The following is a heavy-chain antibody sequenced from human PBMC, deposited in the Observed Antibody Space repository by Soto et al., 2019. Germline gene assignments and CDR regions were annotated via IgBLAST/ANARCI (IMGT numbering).Heavy chain of an antibody. J-gene: IGHJ3*02. V-gene: IGHV4-34*01. D-gene: IGHD1-1*01. CDR3: ARVERGTATTVVDAFDI. CDR2: MSHSGGT. Sequence: SETLSLTCAVYGGFVTIGSYYWSWILHPPGKGLEWIGEMSHSGGTHFNPSLKSRVTISVDTSKNQFTLKMSSVTAADTALYYCARVERGTATTVVDAFDIWGPGTMVTVSS. CDR1: GGFVTIGSYY.